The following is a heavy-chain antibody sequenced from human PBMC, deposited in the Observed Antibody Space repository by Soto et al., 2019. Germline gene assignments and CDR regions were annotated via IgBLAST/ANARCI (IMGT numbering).Heavy chain of an antibody. V-gene: IGHV4-59*01. J-gene: IGHJ4*02. CDR2: IYYSGST. CDR3: AGIGYCSSTSCYTFDY. Sequence: PSETLSLTCTVSGGSISSYYWSWIRQPPGKGLEWIGYIYYSGSTNYNPSLKSRVTISVDTSNNQFSLKLSSVTAADTAVYYCAGIGYCSSTSCYTFDYWGQGTLVTVSS. D-gene: IGHD2-2*02. CDR1: GGSISSYY.